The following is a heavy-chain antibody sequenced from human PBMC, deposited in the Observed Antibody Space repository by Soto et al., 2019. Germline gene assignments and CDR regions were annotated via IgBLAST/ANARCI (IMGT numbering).Heavy chain of an antibody. J-gene: IGHJ3*02. CDR3: ARRGYCSGGSCYRTFDI. D-gene: IGHD2-15*01. V-gene: IGHV3-21*01. Sequence: EVQLVESGGGLVKPGGSLRLSCAASRFTFSSYSMNWVRQAPRKGLEWVSSISSSSSYIYYADSVKGRFTISRDNAKNSLYLQMNSLRAEDTAVYYCARRGYCSGGSCYRTFDIWGQGTMVTVSS. CDR1: RFTFSSYS. CDR2: ISSSSSYI.